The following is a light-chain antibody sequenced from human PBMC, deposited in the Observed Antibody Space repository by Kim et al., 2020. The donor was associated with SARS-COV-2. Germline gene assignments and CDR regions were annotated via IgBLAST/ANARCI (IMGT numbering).Light chain of an antibody. J-gene: IGKJ1*01. CDR3: QQYDTNSRT. V-gene: IGKV1-5*01. CDR1: QIISSW. Sequence: TSTGRASQIISSWWACYHQQPGRAPKHLDQDVSCLDSGGPSRFSGSGSGTEFTLTISSLQPDDYATYYCQQYDTNSRTFGRGTKVDIK. CDR2: DVS.